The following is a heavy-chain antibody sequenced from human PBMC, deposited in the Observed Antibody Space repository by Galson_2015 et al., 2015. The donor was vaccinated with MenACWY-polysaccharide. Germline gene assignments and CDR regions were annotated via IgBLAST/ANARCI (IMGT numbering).Heavy chain of an antibody. J-gene: IGHJ5*02. D-gene: IGHD6-19*01. Sequence: SLRLSCAASGFSFSDYYMNWIRQAPGKGLEWVSHISSSGSIIYYADSVKGRFTISRNNAKNSLYLQMNSLRAEDTAAYYCARAKWLDRWGQGTLVTVSS. CDR2: ISSSGSII. CDR3: ARAKWLDR. V-gene: IGHV3-11*01. CDR1: GFSFSDYY.